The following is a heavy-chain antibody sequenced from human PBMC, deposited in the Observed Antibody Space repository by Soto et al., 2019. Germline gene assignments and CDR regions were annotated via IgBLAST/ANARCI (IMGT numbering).Heavy chain of an antibody. Sequence: QVQLVQSGAEVKKPGSSVKVSCKASGGTFSSYAISWVRQAPGQGLEWMGGIIPIFGTANYAQKFQGRVTIXAAXSTSTAYMELSSLRSEDTAVYYCALRIAAAGTPDYWGQGTLVTVSS. J-gene: IGHJ4*02. CDR1: GGTFSSYA. CDR3: ALRIAAAGTPDY. CDR2: IIPIFGTA. V-gene: IGHV1-69*12. D-gene: IGHD6-13*01.